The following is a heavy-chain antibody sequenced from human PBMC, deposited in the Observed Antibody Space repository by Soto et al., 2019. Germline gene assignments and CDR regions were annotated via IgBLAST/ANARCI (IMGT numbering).Heavy chain of an antibody. V-gene: IGHV3-66*01. CDR2: VHSGGNT. D-gene: IGHD6-13*01. Sequence: GGSLRLSCAASGFTVSSNYMSWVRQAPGNGLEWVSVVHSGGNTYYADSVKGRFTISRDISKNTLYLQMNSLRAEDTAVYYCARAPYSSSWYTFDPWGQGAVVTVSS. J-gene: IGHJ5*02. CDR3: ARAPYSSSWYTFDP. CDR1: GFTVSSNY.